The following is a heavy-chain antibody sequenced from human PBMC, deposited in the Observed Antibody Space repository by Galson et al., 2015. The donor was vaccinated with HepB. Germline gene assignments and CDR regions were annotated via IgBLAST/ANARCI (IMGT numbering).Heavy chain of an antibody. J-gene: IGHJ4*02. Sequence: SLRLSCAASGFTFSYYAMHWVRQAPGKGLEWVAVISYDGTNKYYADSVKGRFTISRDNSKNTLYLQMNSLRAEDTAVYYCARDMWDLVVVVAATGYFDYWGQGTLVTVSS. CDR3: ARDMWDLVVVVAATGYFDY. D-gene: IGHD2-15*01. V-gene: IGHV3-30*04. CDR1: GFTFSYYA. CDR2: ISYDGTNK.